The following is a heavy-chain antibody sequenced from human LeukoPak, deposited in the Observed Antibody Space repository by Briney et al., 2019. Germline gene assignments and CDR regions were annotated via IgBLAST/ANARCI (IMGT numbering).Heavy chain of an antibody. D-gene: IGHD3-16*01. CDR1: GGSISSSSYY. J-gene: IGHJ4*02. CDR2: IYYSGST. CDR3: ARDITSN. V-gene: IGHV4-39*07. Sequence: SETLSLTCTVSGGSISSSSYYWGWIRQPPGKGLEWIGSIYYSGSTNYNPSLKSRVTISVDTSKNQFSLKLSSVTAADTAVYYCARDITSNWGQGTLVTVSS.